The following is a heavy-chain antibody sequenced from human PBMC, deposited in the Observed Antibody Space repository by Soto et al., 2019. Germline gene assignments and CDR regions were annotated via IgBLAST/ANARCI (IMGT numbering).Heavy chain of an antibody. V-gene: IGHV4-59*08. J-gene: IGHJ4*02. CDR1: GGSISSYY. CDR2: IYYSGST. D-gene: IGHD3-10*01. Sequence: SETLSLTWTVAGGSISSYYWSWIRQPPGKGLEWIGYIYYSGSTNYNPSLKSRVTISVDTSKNQFSLKLSSVTAADTAVYYCARRYGSGFDYWGQGTLVTVSS. CDR3: ARRYGSGFDY.